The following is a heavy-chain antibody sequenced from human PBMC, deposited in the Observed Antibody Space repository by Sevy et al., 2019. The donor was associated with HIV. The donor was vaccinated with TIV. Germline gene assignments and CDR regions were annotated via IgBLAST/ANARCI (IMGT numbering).Heavy chain of an antibody. J-gene: IGHJ4*01. V-gene: IGHV3-33*01. CDR3: ARDLEFYDSGDYGPAFLPDF. D-gene: IGHD4-17*01. CDR2: IWFDGSNT. CDR1: GFTFSSFG. Sequence: GRSLRLSCAASGFTFSSFGMHWVRQAPGKGLEWVAVIWFDGSNTYYADSVKGRFTISRDIATNTLHLQMNSLRAEDTAVYYCARDLEFYDSGDYGPAFLPDFWGHGTLVTGSS.